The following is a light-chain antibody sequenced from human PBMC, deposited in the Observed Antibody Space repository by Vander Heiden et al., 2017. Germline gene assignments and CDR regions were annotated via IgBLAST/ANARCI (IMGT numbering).Light chain of an antibody. CDR2: WAS. CDR1: QNTLYSSNNKDS. V-gene: IGKV4-1*01. CDR3: QRYYSTPYT. J-gene: IGKJ2*01. Sequence: DTVMSQPPDSLAVSLGESATINCKSSQNTLYSSNNKDSLAWYQQKPGQPPQVLIYWASTRESGVPDRFSGSGSGTDFTLTIGSLQAEDVAVYYCQRYYSTPYTFGQGTNLKIK.